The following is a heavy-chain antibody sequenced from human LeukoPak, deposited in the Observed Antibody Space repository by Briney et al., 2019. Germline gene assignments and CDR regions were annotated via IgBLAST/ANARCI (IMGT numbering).Heavy chain of an antibody. D-gene: IGHD3-22*01. V-gene: IGHV1-46*01. Sequence: ASVKVSCKASGYTFTSYYMHWVRQAPGQGLEWMGIINPSGGSTSYAQKFQGRVTMTRDTSTSTVYMELSSLRSEDTAVYYCARVKGLRPDHTFYYDSSGYYYFDYWGQGTLVTVSS. CDR3: ARVKGLRPDHTFYYDSSGYYYFDY. CDR2: INPSGGST. J-gene: IGHJ4*02. CDR1: GYTFTSYY.